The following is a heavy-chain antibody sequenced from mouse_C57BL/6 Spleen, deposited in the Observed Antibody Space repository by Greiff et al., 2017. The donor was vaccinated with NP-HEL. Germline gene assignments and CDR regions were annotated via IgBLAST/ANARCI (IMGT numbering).Heavy chain of an antibody. CDR2: IHPNSGST. J-gene: IGHJ2*01. Sequence: QVQLQQPGAELVKPGASVKLSCKASGYTFTSYWMHWVKQRPGQGLEWIGMIHPNSGSTNYNEKFKSKATLTVDKSSSTAYMQLSSLTSEDSAVYYCARYHYGSSLYFDYWGQGTTLTVSS. CDR1: GYTFTSYW. CDR3: ARYHYGSSLYFDY. V-gene: IGHV1-64*01. D-gene: IGHD1-1*01.